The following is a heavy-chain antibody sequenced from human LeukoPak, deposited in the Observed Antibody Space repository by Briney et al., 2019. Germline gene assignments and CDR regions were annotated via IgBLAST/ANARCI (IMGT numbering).Heavy chain of an antibody. Sequence: TLSLTCTVSGGSISSSSYYWSWIRQPAGKGLEWIGRIYTSGSTNYNPSLKSRVTMSVDTSKNQFSLKLSSVTAADTAVYYCARGRYGSGSYYTIDYWGQGTLVTVSS. J-gene: IGHJ4*02. CDR3: ARGRYGSGSYYTIDY. D-gene: IGHD3-10*01. CDR1: GGSISSSSYY. CDR2: IYTSGST. V-gene: IGHV4-61*02.